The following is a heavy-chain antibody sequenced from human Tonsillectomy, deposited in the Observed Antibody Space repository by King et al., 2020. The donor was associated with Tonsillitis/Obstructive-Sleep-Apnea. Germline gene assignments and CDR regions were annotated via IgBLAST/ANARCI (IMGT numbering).Heavy chain of an antibody. V-gene: IGHV3-64D*06. CDR3: VEGPDCGGNCYYLHYFDY. D-gene: IGHD2-21*01. J-gene: IGHJ4*02. Sequence: VQLVESGGGLVQPGGSLRLSCSASGFTFSSYAMHWVRQAPGKGLEYVSAISSNGGSTYYADSVKGRFTISRDNSKNTLYLQMSSLRAEDTAVYYCVEGPDCGGNCYYLHYFDYWGQGTLVTVSS. CDR2: ISSNGGST. CDR1: GFTFSSYA.